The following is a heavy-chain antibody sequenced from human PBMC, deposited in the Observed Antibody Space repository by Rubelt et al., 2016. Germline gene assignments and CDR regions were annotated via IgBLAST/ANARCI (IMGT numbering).Heavy chain of an antibody. V-gene: IGHV4-39*01. CDR1: GGSISSSSYY. J-gene: IGHJ5*02. Sequence: QLQLQESGPELVKPSETLSLTCTVSGGSISSSSYYWGWIRQPPGKGLEWIGSIYYTGRTYYPPSLRSRVSMSADTSKNRLSVTRGFVTAADTAVYYCARDLMVNAAYLWGQGTPVTVSS. CDR2: IYYTGRT. D-gene: IGHD2-8*01. CDR3: ARDLMVNAAYL.